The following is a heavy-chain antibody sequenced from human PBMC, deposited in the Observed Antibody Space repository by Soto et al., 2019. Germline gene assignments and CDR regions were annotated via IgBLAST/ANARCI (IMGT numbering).Heavy chain of an antibody. Sequence: QLQLQESGPGLVKPSETLSLTCTVSGGSISSSSYYWVWIRQPPGKGLEWIGSIYYSGSTYYNPSLKSRVPISVDTSKNQFSLKLSSVTAADTAVYYCARQPYCSSTSCYPFSNWFGPWGQGTLVTVSS. CDR2: IYYSGST. V-gene: IGHV4-39*01. D-gene: IGHD2-2*01. CDR1: GGSISSSSYY. J-gene: IGHJ5*02. CDR3: ARQPYCSSTSCYPFSNWFGP.